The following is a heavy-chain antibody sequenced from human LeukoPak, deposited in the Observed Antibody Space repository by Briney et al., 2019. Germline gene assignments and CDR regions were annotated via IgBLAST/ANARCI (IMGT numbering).Heavy chain of an antibody. Sequence: GGSLRLSCAASGFTFSDYYMSWIRQAPGKGLEWVSYISSSGSTIYYADSVKGRFTISRDNAKNSLYLQMNSLRAEDTAVYYCARDWYCSSTSCYSSGFGYWGQGTLVTVSS. CDR1: GFTFSDYY. D-gene: IGHD2-2*01. V-gene: IGHV3-11*04. CDR3: ARDWYCSSTSCYSSGFGY. CDR2: ISSSGSTI. J-gene: IGHJ4*02.